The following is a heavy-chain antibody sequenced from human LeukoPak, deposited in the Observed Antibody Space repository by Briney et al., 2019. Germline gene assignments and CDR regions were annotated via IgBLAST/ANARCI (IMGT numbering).Heavy chain of an antibody. CDR1: GFTFSSYG. J-gene: IGHJ4*02. CDR3: ARDLIDYYDSSGYYGPFDY. V-gene: IGHV3-7*05. Sequence: GGSLRLSCAASGFTFSSYGMHWVRQAPGKGLEWVANIKEDGSEKYYVDSVKGRFTISRDNAKNSLYLQMNSLRAEDTAVYYCARDLIDYYDSSGYYGPFDYWGQGALVTVSS. CDR2: IKEDGSEK. D-gene: IGHD3-22*01.